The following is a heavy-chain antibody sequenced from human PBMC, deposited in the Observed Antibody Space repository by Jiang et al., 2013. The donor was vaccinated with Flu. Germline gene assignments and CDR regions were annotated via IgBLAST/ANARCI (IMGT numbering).Heavy chain of an antibody. CDR1: GYSFSNYW. V-gene: IGHV5-51*01. CDR3: ARRGYSFDYFDS. Sequence: GAEVKKPGESLKISCKGSGYSFSNYWIGWVRQMPGKGLEWMGIIFPGDSDARYSPSFQGQVTISADKSINTAYLHWSSLKASDTAVYYCARRGYSFDYFDSWGQGTPVTVSS. CDR2: IFPGDSDA. J-gene: IGHJ4*02. D-gene: IGHD5-18*01.